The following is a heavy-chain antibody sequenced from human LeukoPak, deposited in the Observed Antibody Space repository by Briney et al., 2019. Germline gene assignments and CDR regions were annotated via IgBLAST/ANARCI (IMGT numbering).Heavy chain of an antibody. V-gene: IGHV4-39*02. CDR1: GGSISSSSYY. J-gene: IGHJ4*02. D-gene: IGHD2-15*01. CDR3: ARDNLVVVAATPTVTTAG. CDR2: IYYSGST. Sequence: PLETLSLTCTVSGGSISSSSYYWGWLRQPPGKGLEWIGSIYYSGSTYYNPSLKSRVTISVDTSKNQFSLKLSSVTAADTAVYYCARDNLVVVAATPTVTTAGWGQGTLVTVSS.